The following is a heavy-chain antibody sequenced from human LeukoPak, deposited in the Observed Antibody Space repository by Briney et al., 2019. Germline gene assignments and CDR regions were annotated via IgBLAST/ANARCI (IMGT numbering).Heavy chain of an antibody. V-gene: IGHV3-23*01. CDR3: AKDRAYSGYDFPFDY. CDR2: ISGSGDRI. CDR1: GFTFSNYG. Sequence: PGGSLRLSCAASGFTFSNYGMHWVRQAPGKGLEWVSGISGSGDRIYYADSVKGRFTISRDNSKNTLYLQMNSLRADDTAVYYCAKDRAYSGYDFPFDYWGQGTQVTVSS. D-gene: IGHD5-12*01. J-gene: IGHJ4*02.